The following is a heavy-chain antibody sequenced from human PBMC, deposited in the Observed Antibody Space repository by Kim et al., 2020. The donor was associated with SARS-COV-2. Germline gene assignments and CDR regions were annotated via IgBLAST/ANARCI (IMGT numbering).Heavy chain of an antibody. J-gene: IGHJ4*01. CDR1: GYTFTSYA. CDR3: ATGKARRYSSGWPDFVY. Sequence: ASVKVSCKDSGYTFTSYAMNWVRQAPGQGLEWMGWINTNTGNPTHAQAFTGRFVFSLDTSVSTAYLQISSLKAADTAAYYCATGKARRYSSGWPDFVYWG. D-gene: IGHD6-19*01. CDR2: INTNTGNP. V-gene: IGHV7-4-1*02.